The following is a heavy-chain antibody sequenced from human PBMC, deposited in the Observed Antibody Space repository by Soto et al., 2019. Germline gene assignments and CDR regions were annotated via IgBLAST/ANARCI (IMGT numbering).Heavy chain of an antibody. D-gene: IGHD2-2*01. CDR1: GYTFTSYG. Sequence: ASVKVSCKASGYTFTSYGISWVRQAPGQGLEWMGWISAYNGNTNYAQKLQGRVTMTTDTSTSTAYMELRSLRSDDTAVYYCARLLGYCSSTSCSCFDYWGQGTLVTVSS. J-gene: IGHJ4*02. CDR3: ARLLGYCSSTSCSCFDY. V-gene: IGHV1-18*01. CDR2: ISAYNGNT.